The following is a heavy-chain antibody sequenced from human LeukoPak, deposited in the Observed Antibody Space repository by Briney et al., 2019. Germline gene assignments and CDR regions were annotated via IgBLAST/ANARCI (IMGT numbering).Heavy chain of an antibody. J-gene: IGHJ6*04. D-gene: IGHD6-13*01. CDR2: IRSKANGYAT. V-gene: IGHV3-73*01. CDR3: TRGAAAGYTIYGMDV. Sequence: PGGSLRLSCAASGFTFSGSAMHWVRQASGKGLEWVGRIRSKANGYATAYAASVKGRFTISRDDSKNTAYLQMNSLKTEDTAVYYCTRGAAAGYTIYGMDVWGKGTTVTVSS. CDR1: GFTFSGSA.